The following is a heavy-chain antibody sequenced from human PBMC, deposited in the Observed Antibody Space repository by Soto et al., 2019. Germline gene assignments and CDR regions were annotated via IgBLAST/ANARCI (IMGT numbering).Heavy chain of an antibody. CDR2: INHSGST. CDR1: GESSSGYY. Sequence: SEALSLTRAAYGESSSGYYWCWIRQRPGKGLEWIGEINHSGSTNYNPSLKSRVTISVDTSKNQFSLKLSSVTAADTAVYYCARGRPWMVRGVITNYFDYWGQGTLVTVSS. D-gene: IGHD3-10*01. CDR3: ARGRPWMVRGVITNYFDY. J-gene: IGHJ4*02. V-gene: IGHV4-34*01.